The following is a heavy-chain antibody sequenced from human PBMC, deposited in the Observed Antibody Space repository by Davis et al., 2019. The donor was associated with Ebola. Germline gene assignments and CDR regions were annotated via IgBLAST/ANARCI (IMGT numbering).Heavy chain of an antibody. D-gene: IGHD6-6*01. CDR1: GDSVSSNSAA. V-gene: IGHV6-1*01. CDR3: ARGVRIAARPGGYYYYGMDV. J-gene: IGHJ6*02. Sequence: MPSETLSLTCAISGDSVSSNSAAWNWIRQSPSSGLEWLGRTYYRSKWYNDYAVSEKSRTTINPDTSKNQYSLHLNSVTPEDTAVDYCARGVRIAARPGGYYYYGMDVWGQGTTVTVSS. CDR2: TYYRSKWYN.